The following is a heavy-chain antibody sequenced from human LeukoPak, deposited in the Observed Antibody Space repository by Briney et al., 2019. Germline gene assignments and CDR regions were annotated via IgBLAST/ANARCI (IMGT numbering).Heavy chain of an antibody. V-gene: IGHV4-30-4*01. Sequence: SETLSLTCTVSGGSISSSSYYWSWIRQPPGKGLEWIGYIYYSGSTYYNPSLKSRVTISVDTSKNQFSLKLSSVTAADTAVYYCARVVQRWYYYYYYGMDVWGQGTTVTVSS. J-gene: IGHJ6*02. CDR3: ARVVQRWYYYYYYGMDV. CDR2: IYYSGST. CDR1: GGSISSSSYY. D-gene: IGHD2-2*01.